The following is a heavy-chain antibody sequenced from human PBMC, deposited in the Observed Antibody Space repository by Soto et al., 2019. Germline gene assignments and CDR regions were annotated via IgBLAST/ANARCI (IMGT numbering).Heavy chain of an antibody. J-gene: IGHJ5*02. D-gene: IGHD6-25*01. CDR2: IYYNGDT. Sequence: QVRLQESGPKLVRPSQTLSLTCSVSGVSINRGDYYWSWIRQSPGRGLEWIGSIYYNGDTNYNPSLGSRVTMSVDTSKNQFSLKLNSVTAADTAVYFCARGHPWGIGAPRWFDPWGQGTRVTLSS. CDR3: ARGHPWGIGAPRWFDP. CDR1: GVSINRGDYY. V-gene: IGHV4-30-4*01.